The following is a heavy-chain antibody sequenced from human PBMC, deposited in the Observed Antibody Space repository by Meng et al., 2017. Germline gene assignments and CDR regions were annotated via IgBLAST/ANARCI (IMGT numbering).Heavy chain of an antibody. CDR3: ARGSLVAGPQIDY. CDR1: GFTFSSYG. J-gene: IGHJ4*02. Sequence: GESLKISCAASGFTFSSYGMHWVRQAPGKGLEWVAVISYDGSNKYYADSVKGRFTISRDNSKNTLYLQMNSLRAEDTAVYYCARGSLVAGPQIDYWGQGTLVTVSS. D-gene: IGHD6-19*01. CDR2: ISYDGSNK. V-gene: IGHV3-30*19.